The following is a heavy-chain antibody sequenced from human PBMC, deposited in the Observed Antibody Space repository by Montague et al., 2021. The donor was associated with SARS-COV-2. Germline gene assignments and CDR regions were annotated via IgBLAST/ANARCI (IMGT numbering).Heavy chain of an antibody. J-gene: IGHJ4*02. CDR1: GGSFIGYY. CDR2: INHNGNT. V-gene: IGHV4-34*01. CDR3: ARRLYSFGSGTYRD. Sequence: SETLSLTCTVPGGSFIGYYWGWIRQPPGKGLEWIGEINHNGNTQYNPSLKSRLTMSLETSRTLISLQVTSVTAADTAVYFCARRLYSFGSGTYRDWGQGTLVTVSS. D-gene: IGHD3-10*01.